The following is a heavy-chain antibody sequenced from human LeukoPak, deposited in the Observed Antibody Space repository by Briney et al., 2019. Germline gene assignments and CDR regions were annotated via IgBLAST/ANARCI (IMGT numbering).Heavy chain of an antibody. CDR1: GYTFTGYY. J-gene: IGHJ4*02. CDR2: INPNSGGT. Sequence: VASVKVSCKASGYTFTGYYMHWVRQAPGQGLEWMGWINPNSGGTNYAQKFQGRVTMTRDTSISTAYMELSRLRSDDTAVYYCARGRRGSYWEVNYFDFWAQGTLVTVSS. CDR3: ARGRRGSYWEVNYFDF. V-gene: IGHV1-2*02. D-gene: IGHD1-26*01.